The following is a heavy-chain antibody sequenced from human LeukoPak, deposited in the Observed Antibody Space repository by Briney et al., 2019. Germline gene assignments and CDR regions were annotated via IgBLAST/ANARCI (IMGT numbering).Heavy chain of an antibody. V-gene: IGHV3-30*02. J-gene: IGHJ4*02. D-gene: IGHD3/OR15-3a*01. Sequence: GGSLRLSCTASGFTFGDYGLSWVRQAPGKGLEWVAFIRYDGSSKYYADSVKGRFTISTDNSKNTLYLQMNSLRLEDTAVYYCAKGTGYSIRWYFDYWGQGTLVTVSS. CDR1: GFTFGDYG. CDR3: AKGTGYSIRWYFDY. CDR2: IRYDGSSK.